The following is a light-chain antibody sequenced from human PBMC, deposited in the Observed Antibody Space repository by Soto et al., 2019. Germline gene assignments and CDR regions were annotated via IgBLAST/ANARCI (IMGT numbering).Light chain of an antibody. J-gene: IGKJ4*01. CDR3: QQRNSWPPLT. Sequence: EIVLTQSLATLSLSPGERATLSCRASQSVSRYLAWYQQKPGQAPRLLIYDASNRATGIPDRFSGSGSGTDFTLTISSLEPEDFAVYYCQQRNSWPPLTFGGGTKVEIK. CDR2: DAS. V-gene: IGKV3-11*01. CDR1: QSVSRY.